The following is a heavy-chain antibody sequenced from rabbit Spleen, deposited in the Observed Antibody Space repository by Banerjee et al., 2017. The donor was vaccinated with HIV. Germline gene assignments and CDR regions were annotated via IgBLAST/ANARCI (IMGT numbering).Heavy chain of an antibody. CDR1: GFTLNSNW. CDR2: IHTSSGRT. D-gene: IGHD1-1*01. J-gene: IGHJ6*01. Sequence: QSLEESGGDLVKPGASLTLTCTASGFTLNSNWVCWVRQAPGKGLEWIGYIHTSSGRTWYASWAKGRFTISKTSSTTVTLQMTSLTAADTATYFCARDSDVIYRMDLWGPGTLVTVS. V-gene: IGHV1S40*01. CDR3: ARDSDVIYRMDL.